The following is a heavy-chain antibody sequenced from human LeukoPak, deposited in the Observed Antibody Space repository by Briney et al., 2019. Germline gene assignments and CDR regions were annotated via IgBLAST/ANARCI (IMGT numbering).Heavy chain of an antibody. CDR1: GFTFSSYG. J-gene: IGHJ6*02. D-gene: IGHD2-2*02. CDR2: IWYDGSNK. CDR3: ARDPYCSSTGCYNLYYYGMDV. V-gene: IGHV3-33*01. Sequence: GGSLRLSCAASGFTFSSYGMHWVRQAPGKGLEWVAVIWYDGSNKYYADSVKGRFTISRDNSKNTLYLQMNSLRAEDTAVYYCARDPYCSSTGCYNLYYYGMDVWGQGITVTLSS.